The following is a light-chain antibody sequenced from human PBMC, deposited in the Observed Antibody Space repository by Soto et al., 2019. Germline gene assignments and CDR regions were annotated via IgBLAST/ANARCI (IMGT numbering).Light chain of an antibody. V-gene: IGKV3-20*01. CDR1: QSISSNY. J-gene: IGKJ1*01. Sequence: EIVLTQSPGTLSVSPGERATLSCRASQSISSNYLAWYQQKPGQAPRILIYGASSRATGIPDRFSGSGSGTDFTHTISRLAPEDSAIYYCQQYVSWTFGQGTKVEIK. CDR3: QQYVSWT. CDR2: GAS.